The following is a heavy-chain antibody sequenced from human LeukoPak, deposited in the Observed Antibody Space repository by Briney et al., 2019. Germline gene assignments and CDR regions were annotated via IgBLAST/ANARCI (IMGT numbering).Heavy chain of an antibody. CDR2: ISSTDSII. V-gene: IGHV3-11*04. J-gene: IGHJ4*02. Sequence: NPGGSLRLSCVASGFTFSDYYMSWIRQAPGKGREGVSYISSTDSIIYYADSVKGRFTIPRDNARNSLYLKMNSLRAEDTAVYYCARERSGYYTNPDYWGQGTLVTVSS. CDR3: ARERSGYYTNPDY. CDR1: GFTFSDYY. D-gene: IGHD3-3*01.